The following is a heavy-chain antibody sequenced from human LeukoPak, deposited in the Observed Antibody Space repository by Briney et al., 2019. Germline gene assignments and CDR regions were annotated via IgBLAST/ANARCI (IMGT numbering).Heavy chain of an antibody. D-gene: IGHD3-9*01. CDR1: GFTFSSYD. V-gene: IGHV3-13*01. J-gene: IGHJ5*02. CDR3: ARGHMLTGYYNFAWFDP. CDR2: IATAGDT. Sequence: GGSLRLSCAASGFTFSSYDMHWVSQPKGKGLEWVSAIATAGDTYYSHSVKGRFTISRENAKNSLYLHMNSLSAGDTAVYFCARGHMLTGYYNFAWFDPWGQGTLVTVSS.